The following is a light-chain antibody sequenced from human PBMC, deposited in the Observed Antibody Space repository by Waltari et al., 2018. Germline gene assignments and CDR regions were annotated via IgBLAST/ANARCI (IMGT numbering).Light chain of an antibody. J-gene: IGKJ1*01. V-gene: IGKV3-20*01. CDR3: QHYLRLPVS. Sequence: EIVLTQSPGTLSLSPGERATLSYRASQSVGRTLAWYQQRPGQAPRLLMYGASSRAANIPDRFAGSGSGTDFSLTINRLEPEDFAVYYCQHYLRLPVSFGQGTKVEIK. CDR1: QSVGRT. CDR2: GAS.